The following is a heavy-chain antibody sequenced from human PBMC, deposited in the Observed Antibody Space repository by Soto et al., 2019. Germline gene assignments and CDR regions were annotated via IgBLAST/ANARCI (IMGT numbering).Heavy chain of an antibody. CDR2: ISSSSSYI. Sequence: EVQLVESGGGLVKPGGSLRLSCAASGFTFSSYSMNWVRQAPGKGLEWVSSISSSSSYIYYADSVKGRFTISRDNAKNSLYLQMNSLRAEDTAVYYCARVPTAYYYGMDVWGQGTKVTVSS. J-gene: IGHJ6*02. CDR3: ARVPTAYYYGMDV. CDR1: GFTFSSYS. V-gene: IGHV3-21*01.